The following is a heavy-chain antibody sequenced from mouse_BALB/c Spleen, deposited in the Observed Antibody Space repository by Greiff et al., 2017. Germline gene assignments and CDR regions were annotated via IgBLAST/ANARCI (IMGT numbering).Heavy chain of an antibody. Sequence: DVMLVESGGGLVQPGGSRKLSCAASGFTFSSFGMHWVRQAPEKGLEWVAYISSGSSTIYYADTVKGRFTISRDNPKNTLFLQMTSLRSEDTAMYYCARCDGYFPFYAMDYWGQGTSVTVSS. V-gene: IGHV5-17*02. D-gene: IGHD2-3*01. J-gene: IGHJ4*01. CDR3: ARCDGYFPFYAMDY. CDR2: ISSGSSTI. CDR1: GFTFSSFG.